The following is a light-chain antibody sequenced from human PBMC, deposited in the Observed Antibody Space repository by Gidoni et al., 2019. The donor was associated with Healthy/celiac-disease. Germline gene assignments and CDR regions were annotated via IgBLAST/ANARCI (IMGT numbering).Light chain of an antibody. CDR2: VKN. Sequence: SSELTQAPAVSVALGQTVRITCQGDSLRSYYASWYQQKPGQAPVLVIYVKNNRPSWIPDRFSGSSSGNTASLTITGAQAEDEAYYYCNSRDSSGNHVVFGGGTKLTVL. CDR3: NSRDSSGNHVV. V-gene: IGLV3-19*01. J-gene: IGLJ2*01. CDR1: SLRSYY.